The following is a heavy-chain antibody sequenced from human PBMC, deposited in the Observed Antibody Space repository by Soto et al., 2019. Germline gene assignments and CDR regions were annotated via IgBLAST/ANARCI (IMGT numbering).Heavy chain of an antibody. CDR3: ARDEAAHTFDP. CDR2: ISPYNGNT. V-gene: IGHV1-18*01. Sequence: QVQLVQSGAEVKKPGASVKVSCKASGYTFTSYGISWVRQAPGQGLEWMGWISPYNGNTNYAQKLQGRVTMTTDTSTSRVYRELRSLRSADTAVDYCARDEAAHTFDPWGEGFQVTVSS. D-gene: IGHD6-13*01. J-gene: IGHJ5*02. CDR1: GYTFTSYG.